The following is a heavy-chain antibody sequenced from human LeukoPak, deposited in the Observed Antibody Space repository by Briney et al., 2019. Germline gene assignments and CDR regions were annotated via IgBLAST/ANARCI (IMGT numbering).Heavy chain of an antibody. J-gene: IGHJ6*03. CDR3: ARQGVDASYYYYYYYMDV. CDR2: ISSSGSTI. Sequence: GGSLRLSCAASRFTFSTYAMSWVRQAPGKGLEWVSYISSSGSTIYYADSVKGRFTISRDNAKNSLYLQMNSLRAEDTAVYYCARQGVDASYYYYYYYMDVWGKGTTVTISS. CDR1: RFTFSTYA. V-gene: IGHV3-48*03.